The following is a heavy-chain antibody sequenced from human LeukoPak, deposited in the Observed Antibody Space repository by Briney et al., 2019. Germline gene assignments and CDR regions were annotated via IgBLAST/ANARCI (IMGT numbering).Heavy chain of an antibody. CDR3: ARGPQRWLPEGGGFDY. J-gene: IGHJ4*02. CDR2: ITSSSSYI. V-gene: IGHV3-21*01. D-gene: IGHD5-24*01. Sequence: TGGSLRLSCAASGFTFSSYSMNWVRQAPGKGLEWVSSITSSSSYIYYADSVKGRFTISRDNAKNSLYLQMNSLRAEDTAVYYCARGPQRWLPEGGGFDYWGQGTLVTVSS. CDR1: GFTFSSYS.